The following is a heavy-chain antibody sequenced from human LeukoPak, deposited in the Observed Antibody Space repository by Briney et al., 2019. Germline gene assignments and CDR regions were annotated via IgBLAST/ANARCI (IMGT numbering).Heavy chain of an antibody. CDR2: IIPILGIA. Sequence: GASVKVSCKASGGTFSSYAISWVRQAPGQGLEWMGRIIPILGIANYAQKFQGRVTMTRDMSTSTVYMGLSSLTSDDTAMYFCARDISTFSGTFPGGDHWGQGTLVTVSS. CDR3: ARDISTFSGTFPGGDH. CDR1: GGTFSSYA. V-gene: IGHV1-69*04. J-gene: IGHJ4*02. D-gene: IGHD1-26*01.